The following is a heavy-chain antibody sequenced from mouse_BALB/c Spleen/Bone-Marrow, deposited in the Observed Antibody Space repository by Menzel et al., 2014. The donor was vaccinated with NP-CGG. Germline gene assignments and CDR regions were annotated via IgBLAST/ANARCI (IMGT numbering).Heavy chain of an antibody. V-gene: IGHV5-17*02. CDR1: GFTFNNFG. J-gene: IGHJ3*01. Sequence: EVQVVESGGGLVQPGGSRKPSCAASGFTFNNFGMHWVRQAPEKGLEWVAYISSGSNTIYYADTVKGRFTISRDNPKNTLFLQMTSLRSEDTAKYYCARGGSLPGGFAYWGQGTLVTVSA. CDR3: ARGGSLPGGFAY. D-gene: IGHD6-2*01. CDR2: ISSGSNTI.